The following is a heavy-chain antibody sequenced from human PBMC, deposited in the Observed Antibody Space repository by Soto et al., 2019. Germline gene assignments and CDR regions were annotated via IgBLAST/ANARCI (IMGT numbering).Heavy chain of an antibody. CDR2: IWYDGSNK. CDR3: ARAPIMVRGVSWIDY. CDR1: GFTFSSYG. D-gene: IGHD3-10*01. V-gene: IGHV3-33*01. Sequence: ESGGGVVQPGRSLRLSCAASGFTFSSYGMHWVRQAPGKGLEWVAVIWYDGSNKYYADSVKGRFTISRDNSKNTLYLQMNSLRAEDTAVYYCARAPIMVRGVSWIDYWGQGTLVTVSS. J-gene: IGHJ4*02.